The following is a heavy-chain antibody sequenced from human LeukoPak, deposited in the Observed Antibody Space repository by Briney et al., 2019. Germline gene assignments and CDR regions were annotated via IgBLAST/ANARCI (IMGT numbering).Heavy chain of an antibody. Sequence: PGRSLRLSCAASGVTFSSYGMHWVRQAPGKGLEWVAVISYDGSNKYYADPVKGRFTISRDNSKNTLYLQMNSLRAEDTAVYYCAKVDLQDCSGGSCYIHYGMDVWGKGTTVTVSS. CDR3: AKVDLQDCSGGSCYIHYGMDV. V-gene: IGHV3-30*18. CDR1: GVTFSSYG. CDR2: ISYDGSNK. D-gene: IGHD2-15*01. J-gene: IGHJ6*04.